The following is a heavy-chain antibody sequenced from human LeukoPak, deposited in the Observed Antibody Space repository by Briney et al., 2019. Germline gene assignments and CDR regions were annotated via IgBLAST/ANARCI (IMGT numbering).Heavy chain of an antibody. V-gene: IGHV4-59*01. CDR2: IYYSGST. J-gene: IGHJ4*02. CDR3: ARERRGGALDY. CDR1: GGSISSYH. Sequence: PSETLSLTCTVSGGSISSYHWSWVRQPPGKGLEWIGYIYYSGSTNYNPSLKSRVTISVHTSKNQFSLKLSSVTAADTAVYYCARERRGGALDYWGQGTLVTVSS. D-gene: IGHD3-16*01.